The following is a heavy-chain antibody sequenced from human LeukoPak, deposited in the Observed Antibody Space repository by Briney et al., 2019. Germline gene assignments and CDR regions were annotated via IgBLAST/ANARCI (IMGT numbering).Heavy chain of an antibody. CDR3: ATLNGDYYYYMDV. CDR2: IIPIFGTA. V-gene: IGHV1-69*05. D-gene: IGHD2-8*01. J-gene: IGHJ6*03. CDR1: GGTFSSYA. Sequence: SVKVSCKASGGTFSSYAISWVRQAPGQGLEWMGGIIPIFGTANYAQKFQGRVTITTDESTSTAYMELSSLRSEDTAVYYCATLNGDYYYYMDVWGKGTTVTVSS.